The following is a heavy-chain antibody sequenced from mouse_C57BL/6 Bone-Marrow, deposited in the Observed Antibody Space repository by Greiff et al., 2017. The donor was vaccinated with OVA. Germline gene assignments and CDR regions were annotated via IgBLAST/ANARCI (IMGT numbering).Heavy chain of an antibody. CDR3: ARLNYSNWYFDV. Sequence: QVQLQQSGAELVKPGASVKISCKASGYAFSSYWMNWVKQRPGKGLEWIGQIYPGDGDTNYNGKFKGKATLTADKSSSTAYMQLSSLTSEDSAVYFCARLNYSNWYFDVWGTGTTVTVSS. D-gene: IGHD2-5*01. V-gene: IGHV1-80*01. CDR1: GYAFSSYW. J-gene: IGHJ1*03. CDR2: IYPGDGDT.